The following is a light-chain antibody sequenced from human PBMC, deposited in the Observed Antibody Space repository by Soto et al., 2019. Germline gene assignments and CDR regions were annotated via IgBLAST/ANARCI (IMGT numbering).Light chain of an antibody. CDR2: AVT. Sequence: QSVLTQPRSVSGSPGQSVTISCTGTNSDVGAYTLVSWYQQLPGKAPKLIISAVTYRPSGVPDRFSGSKSGNTASLTISGLQTEDEADYYCFSYTASDMWVFGGGTQLTVL. V-gene: IGLV2-11*01. CDR3: FSYTASDMWV. J-gene: IGLJ3*02. CDR1: NSDVGAYTL.